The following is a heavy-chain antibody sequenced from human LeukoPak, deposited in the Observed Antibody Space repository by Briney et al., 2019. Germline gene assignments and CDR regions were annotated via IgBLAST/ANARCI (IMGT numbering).Heavy chain of an antibody. CDR3: ARDLLGWKLHYFDY. CDR1: GFTFSSYE. J-gene: IGHJ4*02. Sequence: QPGGSLRLSCAASGFTFSSYEMNWVRQAPGKGLEWVSYISSSGSTIYYADSVKGRFTISRDNAKNSLYLQMNSLRAEDTAVYYCARDLLGWKLHYFDYWGQGTLVTVSS. D-gene: IGHD4-23*01. V-gene: IGHV3-48*03. CDR2: ISSSGSTI.